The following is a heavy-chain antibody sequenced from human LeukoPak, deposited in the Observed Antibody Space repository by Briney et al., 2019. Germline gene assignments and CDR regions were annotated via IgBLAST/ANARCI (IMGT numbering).Heavy chain of an antibody. J-gene: IGHJ4*02. CDR1: GFTFTSSA. Sequence: GTSVKVSCKASGFTFTSSAVQWVRQARGQRLEWMGWIVVGSGNTNYAQKFQERVTITRDMSTSTAYMELSSLRSEDTAVYYCAADGNSASYPFDYWGQGTLVTGSS. D-gene: IGHD1-26*01. V-gene: IGHV1-58*01. CDR2: IVVGSGNT. CDR3: AADGNSASYPFDY.